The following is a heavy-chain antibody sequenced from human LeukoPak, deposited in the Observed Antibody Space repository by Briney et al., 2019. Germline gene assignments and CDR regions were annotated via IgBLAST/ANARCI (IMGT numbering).Heavy chain of an antibody. CDR2: ISHSGST. V-gene: IGHV4-38-2*02. Sequence: SETLSLTCTVTGYSISSGYYWGWIRQPPGKGLKWIGSISHSGSTYYNPSLKSRVTISVDKSKNQFSLKLISVTAADTAVYYCARDVGARLPGYWGQGTLVTVSS. J-gene: IGHJ4*02. CDR3: ARDVGARLPGY. D-gene: IGHD6-6*01. CDR1: GYSISSGYY.